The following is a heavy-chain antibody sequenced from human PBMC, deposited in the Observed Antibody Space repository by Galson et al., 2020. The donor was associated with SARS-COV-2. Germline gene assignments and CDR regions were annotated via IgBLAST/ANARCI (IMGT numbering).Heavy chain of an antibody. J-gene: IGHJ6*02. Sequence: HGESLKISCQGSGDSFSTYWIAWVRQMPGKGLEWMGIVYPDDSDTRYSPSFQGQVTISADKSISTAYLQWSSLRASDTAMYYCARHGGANVRIDDYYAMDVWGQGTTVTVSS. CDR2: VYPDDSDT. CDR1: GDSFSTYW. CDR3: ARHGGANVRIDDYYAMDV. D-gene: IGHD1-26*01. V-gene: IGHV5-51*01.